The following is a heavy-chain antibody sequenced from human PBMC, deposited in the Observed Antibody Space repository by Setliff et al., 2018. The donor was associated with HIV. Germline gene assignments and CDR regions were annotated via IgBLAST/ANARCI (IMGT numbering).Heavy chain of an antibody. J-gene: IGHJ5*02. CDR1: GGSIGSYY. D-gene: IGHD3-22*01. V-gene: IGHV4-4*09. Sequence: SETLSLTCTVSGGSIGSYYWSWIRQPPGKGLEWIGYINTSGTTNYNPSLKSRVTISVDTSKNQFSLKLSSVTAADTAVYFCARQTYYYDNSGHNWFDPWGQGTLVTVSS. CDR2: INTSGTT. CDR3: ARQTYYYDNSGHNWFDP.